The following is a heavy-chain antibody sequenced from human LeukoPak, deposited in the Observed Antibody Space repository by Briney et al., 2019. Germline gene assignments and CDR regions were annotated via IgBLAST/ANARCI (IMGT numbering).Heavy chain of an antibody. D-gene: IGHD3-16*01. V-gene: IGHV4-34*01. CDR2: INHSGST. Sequence: SETLSLTCAVYGGSFSGYYWSWIRQPPGKGLEWIGEINHSGSTNYNPSLKSRVTISVDTSKNQFSLKLSSVTAADTAVYYCASKAIEGGRKGSNFDYWGQGTLVTVSS. CDR3: ASKAIEGGRKGSNFDY. J-gene: IGHJ4*02. CDR1: GGSFSGYY.